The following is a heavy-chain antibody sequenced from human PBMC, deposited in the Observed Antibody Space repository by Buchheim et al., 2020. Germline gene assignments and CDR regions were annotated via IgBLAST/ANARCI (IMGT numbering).Heavy chain of an antibody. CDR3: ASSTVTEVHGTALDC. J-gene: IGHJ4*02. Sequence: EVHLVESGGGLVQPGGSLRLSCAASGITITNYWMHWVRQVPGKGLVWVSRINSDGSVRSYADSVEGRFTISRDIAKNTVFLQMNGLTAEDTAVYYCASSTVTEVHGTALDCWGQGTL. D-gene: IGHD4-23*01. V-gene: IGHV3-74*01. CDR2: INSDGSVR. CDR1: GITITNYW.